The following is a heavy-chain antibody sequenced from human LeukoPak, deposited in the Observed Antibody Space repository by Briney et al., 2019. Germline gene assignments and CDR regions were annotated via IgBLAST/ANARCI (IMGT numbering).Heavy chain of an antibody. CDR1: GGSISSSSYY. CDR3: ARSGGWD. V-gene: IGHV4-39*07. CDR2: IYYSENT. D-gene: IGHD4-23*01. Sequence: TSETVSLTCTVSGGSISSSSYYWGWIRQPPGKGLEWIGNIYYSENTYYNSSLKGRVTISVDTSKNQLSLKLCSVTAADTAVYYCARSGGWDWGQGTLVTVSS. J-gene: IGHJ4*02.